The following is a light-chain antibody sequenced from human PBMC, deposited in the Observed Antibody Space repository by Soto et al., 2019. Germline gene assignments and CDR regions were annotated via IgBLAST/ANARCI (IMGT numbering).Light chain of an antibody. Sequence: DIQMTQSPSSLSASVGGRVTITCRASQSVRTLLNWYQQKPGKAPKLLIQGASSLRSGVPSRFSGSGAGTDFTLTISSLQPDDFATYYCQQSYSSRRTFGQGTKVEVK. CDR3: QQSYSSRRT. CDR2: GAS. CDR1: QSVRTL. J-gene: IGKJ1*01. V-gene: IGKV1-39*01.